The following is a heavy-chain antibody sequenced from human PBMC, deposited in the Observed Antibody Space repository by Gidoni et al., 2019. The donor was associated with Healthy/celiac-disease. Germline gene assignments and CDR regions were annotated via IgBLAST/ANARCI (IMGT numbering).Heavy chain of an antibody. CDR2: IKSKTDGGTT. V-gene: IGHV3-15*07. J-gene: IGHJ4*02. Sequence: EVQLVESGGGLVKPGGSLRLPCAASGFTFSNDWMNWVRQAQGKGLEWVGRIKSKTDGGTTDYAAPVKGRFTISRDDSKNTLYLQMNSLKTEDTAVYYCTTVVLRFLETSDYWGQGTLVTVSS. D-gene: IGHD3-3*01. CDR1: GFTFSNDW. CDR3: TTVVLRFLETSDY.